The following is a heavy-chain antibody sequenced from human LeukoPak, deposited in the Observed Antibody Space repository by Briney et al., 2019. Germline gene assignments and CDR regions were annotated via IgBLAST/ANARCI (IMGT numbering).Heavy chain of an antibody. Sequence: SVKVSCKASGGTFSSYAINWVRQAPGQGLEWMGRIIPIFGTANYAQKFQGRVTITTDESTSTAYMELSSLRSEDTAVYYCASHYDILTGYYNVDAFDIWGQGTMVTVSS. D-gene: IGHD3-9*01. CDR1: GGTFSSYA. J-gene: IGHJ3*02. V-gene: IGHV1-69*05. CDR3: ASHYDILTGYYNVDAFDI. CDR2: IIPIFGTA.